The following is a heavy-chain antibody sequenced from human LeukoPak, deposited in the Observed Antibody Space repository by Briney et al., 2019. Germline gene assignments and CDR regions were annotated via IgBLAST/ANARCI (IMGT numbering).Heavy chain of an antibody. Sequence: GGSLRLSCAASGFTVSSNYMSWVRQAPGKGLEWVSVIYSGGSTYYADSVKGRFTISRDNSKNTLYLQMNSLRAEDTAVYYCATQTSGRFRELLSLTDYYYYGMDVWGQGTTVTVSS. CDR2: IYSGGST. D-gene: IGHD3-10*01. CDR3: ATQTSGRFRELLSLTDYYYYGMDV. J-gene: IGHJ6*02. CDR1: GFTVSSNY. V-gene: IGHV3-53*01.